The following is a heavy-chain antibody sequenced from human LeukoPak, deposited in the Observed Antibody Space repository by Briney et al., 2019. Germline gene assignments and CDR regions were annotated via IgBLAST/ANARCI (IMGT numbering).Heavy chain of an antibody. CDR2: IYYSGST. Sequence: SSETLSLTCTVSGGSISSSSYYWGWIRQPPGKGLEWIGSIYYSGSTYYNPSLKSRVTISVGTSKNQFSLKLSSVTAADTAVYYCATDHGYSGYDFFGYWGQGTLVTVSS. CDR1: GGSISSSSYY. V-gene: IGHV4-39*01. D-gene: IGHD5-12*01. CDR3: ATDHGYSGYDFFGY. J-gene: IGHJ4*02.